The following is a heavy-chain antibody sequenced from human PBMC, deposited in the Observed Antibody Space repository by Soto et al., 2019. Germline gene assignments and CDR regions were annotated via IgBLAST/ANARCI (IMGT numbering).Heavy chain of an antibody. J-gene: IGHJ3*02. CDR3: ARRPDGFDI. CDR1: GGSLIDYH. D-gene: IGHD6-6*01. V-gene: IGHV4-34*01. CDR2: ISHSGSS. Sequence: SETLSLTCAVSGGSLIDYHWSWIRQSPGKGLEWIGDISHSGSSNYNPFLKSRVTISVDTSKNQFSLKLSSVTAADTAVYYCARRPDGFDIWGQGTMVTVSS.